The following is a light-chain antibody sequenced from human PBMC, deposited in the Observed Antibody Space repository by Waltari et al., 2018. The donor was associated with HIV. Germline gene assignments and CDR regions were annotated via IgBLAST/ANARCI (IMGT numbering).Light chain of an antibody. CDR2: DDS. Sequence: SYVLTQPPSVSVAPGQTARITCGGNNIGSKSVHWYQQKPGQAHVLVVYDDSDRPSGIPERFSGSNSGNTATLTISRVEAGDEADYYCQVWDSSSDHPVVFGGGTKLTVL. CDR1: NIGSKS. V-gene: IGLV3-21*02. CDR3: QVWDSSSDHPVV. J-gene: IGLJ2*01.